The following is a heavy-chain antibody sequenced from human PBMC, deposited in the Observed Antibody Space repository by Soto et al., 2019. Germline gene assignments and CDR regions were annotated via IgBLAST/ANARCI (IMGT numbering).Heavy chain of an antibody. V-gene: IGHV3-74*01. Sequence: EVQLVESGGGLVQPGGSLRLSCAASGFTFSGYWMHWVRQAPGKGLVWVSRINGDGTTTGYADFVKGRFSISRDSAKNTLYLQMNSLRAEDTAVYYCVRDLSVTTKFDYWGQGTLVTVSS. CDR1: GFTFSGYW. CDR2: INGDGTTT. J-gene: IGHJ4*02. D-gene: IGHD4-17*01. CDR3: VRDLSVTTKFDY.